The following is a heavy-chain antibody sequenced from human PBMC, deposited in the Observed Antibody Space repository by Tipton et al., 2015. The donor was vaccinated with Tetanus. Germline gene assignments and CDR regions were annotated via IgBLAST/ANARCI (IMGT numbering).Heavy chain of an antibody. CDR2: IYYNGNT. V-gene: IGHV4-30-2*03. CDR1: GVSIRNGGYS. CDR3: ARQNARDVWLDKKWVNYFYGLDV. D-gene: IGHD3-16*01. J-gene: IGHJ6*02. Sequence: TLSLTCAVSGVSIRNGGYSWNWIRQPAGKGLEWIGNIYYNGNTYYLSSLESRVTISADTSKNQFSLKLGSVTVADTAVYYCARQNARDVWLDKKWVNYFYGLDVWGQGTTISVSS.